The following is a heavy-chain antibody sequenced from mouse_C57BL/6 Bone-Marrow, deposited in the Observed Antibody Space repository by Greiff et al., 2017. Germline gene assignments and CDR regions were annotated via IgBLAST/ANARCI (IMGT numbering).Heavy chain of an antibody. CDR3: ATIYYGSRFAY. V-gene: IGHV1-9*01. Sequence: VQLQESGAELMKPGASVKLSCKATGYTFTGYWIEWVKQRPGHGLEWIGEILPGSGGTNYNEKFKGKATFTADTSSNTAYMQLSSLTTEDSAIYYCATIYYGSRFAYWGQGTLVTVSA. J-gene: IGHJ3*01. D-gene: IGHD2-1*01. CDR2: ILPGSGGT. CDR1: GYTFTGYW.